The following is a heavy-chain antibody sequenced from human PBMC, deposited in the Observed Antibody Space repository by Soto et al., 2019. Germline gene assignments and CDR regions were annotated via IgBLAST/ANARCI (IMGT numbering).Heavy chain of an antibody. Sequence: SETLSLTCTVSGGSISSGDYYWSWIRQPPGKGLEWIGYIYYSGSTYYNPSLKSRVTISVDTSKNQFSLKLSSVTAADTAVYYCDRMIVEMAFDIWGQGTMVTV. CDR2: IYYSGST. CDR1: GGSISSGDYY. J-gene: IGHJ3*02. D-gene: IGHD3-22*01. CDR3: DRMIVEMAFDI. V-gene: IGHV4-30-4*01.